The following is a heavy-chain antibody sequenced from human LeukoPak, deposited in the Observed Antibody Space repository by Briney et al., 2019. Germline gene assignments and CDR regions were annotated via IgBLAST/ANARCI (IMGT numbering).Heavy chain of an antibody. J-gene: IGHJ4*02. CDR2: ISGSGSST. CDR3: AKDLSTGTMPFDC. Sequence: GGSLRLSCAASGFTFSSYAMSWVRQAPGKGLEWVSSISGSGSSTDYADSVKGRFTISRDNSKNTLYLQMNSLRAEDTAIYYCAKDLSTGTMPFDCWGQGTLVTVTS. V-gene: IGHV3-23*01. CDR1: GFTFSSYA. D-gene: IGHD1-7*01.